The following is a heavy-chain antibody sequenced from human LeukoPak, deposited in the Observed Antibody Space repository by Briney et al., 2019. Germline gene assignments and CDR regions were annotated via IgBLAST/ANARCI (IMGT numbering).Heavy chain of an antibody. J-gene: IGHJ4*02. CDR3: ARGSPSNYGY. D-gene: IGHD4-11*01. CDR2: INAGNGNT. V-gene: IGHV1-3*01. CDR1: GYTFTGYY. Sequence: ASVKVSCKASGYTFTGYYMHWVRQAPGQGLEWMGWINAGNGNTKYSQKFQGRVTITRDTSASTAYMELSSLRSEDTAVYYCARGSPSNYGYWGQGTLVTVSS.